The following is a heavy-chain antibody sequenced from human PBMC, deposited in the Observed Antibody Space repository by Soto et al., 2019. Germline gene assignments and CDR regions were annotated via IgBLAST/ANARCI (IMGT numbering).Heavy chain of an antibody. CDR2: IYHSGST. CDR3: ASRFVDSATGYFDR. D-gene: IGHD5-12*01. J-gene: IGHJ4*02. Sequence: RSLTCLVSGGSIINGNYSWTWIRQPPGKALEWIGYIYHSGSTYYNPSLRSRVTLSVDRSKNQFSLNMKSMTAADTAVYYCASRFVDSATGYFDRWGQGTLVTVSS. V-gene: IGHV4-30-2*01. CDR1: GGSIINGNYS.